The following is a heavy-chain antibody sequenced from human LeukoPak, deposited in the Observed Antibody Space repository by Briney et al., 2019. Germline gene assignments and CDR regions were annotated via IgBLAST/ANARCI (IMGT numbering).Heavy chain of an antibody. V-gene: IGHV4-38-2*02. CDR3: ARNYSPFDY. CDR2: IYHSGST. Sequence: SETLSLTCTVSGYSISSGYYWGWIRQPPGKALEWIGSIYHSGSTYYNPSLKSRVTISVDTSKNQFSLKLSSVTAADTAVYYCARNYSPFDYWGQGTLVTVSS. J-gene: IGHJ4*02. D-gene: IGHD1-7*01. CDR1: GYSISSGYY.